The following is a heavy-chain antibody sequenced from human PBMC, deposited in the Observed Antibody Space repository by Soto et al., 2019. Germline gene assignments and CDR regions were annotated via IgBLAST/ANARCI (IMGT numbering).Heavy chain of an antibody. D-gene: IGHD6-25*01. CDR1: GVSINNYY. V-gene: IGHV4-59*01. J-gene: IGHJ4*02. CDR2: IYYTGST. Sequence: TSETLSLTCTVSGVSINNYYWTWIRRPPGKRLEWIGAIYYTGSTTYNPSLRSRVTFSVDTSKNQFSLSLTSVTAADTAVYFCATVVSGGHLDYWGQGTLVTVSS. CDR3: ATVVSGGHLDY.